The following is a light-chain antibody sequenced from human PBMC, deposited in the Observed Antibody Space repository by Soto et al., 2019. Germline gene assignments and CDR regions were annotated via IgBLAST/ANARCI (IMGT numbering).Light chain of an antibody. CDR3: QQYAPSPAIT. CDR1: QSVSIH. J-gene: IGKJ5*01. Sequence: EIVLTQSPGTLSLSPGERATVSCRASQSVSIHLAWYQQKPGQPPRLLIYGASSRATGIPDRFSGSGSGTDFTLTISRLEPEDVAVYYCQQYAPSPAITFGQGTRLEIK. V-gene: IGKV3-20*01. CDR2: GAS.